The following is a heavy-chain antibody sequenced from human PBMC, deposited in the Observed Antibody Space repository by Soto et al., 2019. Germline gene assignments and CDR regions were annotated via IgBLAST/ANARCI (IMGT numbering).Heavy chain of an antibody. Sequence: QVQLVQSGGEVKKPGASVKVSCKASGYTFTSYGISWVRQAPGQGLERKGWISVYSGNTNYPQKFQGRVNTPTDTSTRTRYMEPRSLSSEQTAVYYCATYLLASPGRRYFDYWGQGTLVTVSS. V-gene: IGHV1-18*01. CDR1: GYTFTSYG. CDR3: ATYLLASPGRRYFDY. D-gene: IGHD3-10*01. CDR2: ISVYSGNT. J-gene: IGHJ4*02.